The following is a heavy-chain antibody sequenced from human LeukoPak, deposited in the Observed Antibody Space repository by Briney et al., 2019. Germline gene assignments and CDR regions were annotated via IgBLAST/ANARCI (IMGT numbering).Heavy chain of an antibody. CDR1: GYTFTNYA. CDR2: INTNTGNP. D-gene: IGHD3-22*01. CDR3: ARNPNHYYESIGYYGNY. V-gene: IGHV7-4-1*02. Sequence: ASVKVSCKASGYTFTNYAMNWVRQAPGQGLEWMGWINTNTGNPTYAQGFTGRFVFSLDTSVSTAYLQISSLKAEDTAVYYCARNPNHYYESIGYYGNYWGQGTLVTVSS. J-gene: IGHJ4*02.